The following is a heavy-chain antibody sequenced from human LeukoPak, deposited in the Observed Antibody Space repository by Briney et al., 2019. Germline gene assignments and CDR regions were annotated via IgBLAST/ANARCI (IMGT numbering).Heavy chain of an antibody. J-gene: IGHJ4*02. CDR2: IYYTGSS. Sequence: SETLSLTCTVSGGSVSDYYWSWIRQSPGKGLEWIGYIYYTGSSSYNPSLRSRVTISADTSKNQFSLKLSSVTAADTAVYYCARGVLGLQYWGQGTLVTVSS. V-gene: IGHV4-59*02. CDR1: GGSVSDYY. CDR3: ARGVLGLQY. D-gene: IGHD4/OR15-4a*01.